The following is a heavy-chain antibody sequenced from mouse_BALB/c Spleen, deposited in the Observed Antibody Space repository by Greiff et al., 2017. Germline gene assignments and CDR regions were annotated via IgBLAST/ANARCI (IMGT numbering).Heavy chain of an antibody. D-gene: IGHD2-3*01. CDR2: ISSGGSYT. J-gene: IGHJ4*01. V-gene: IGHV5-9-3*01. CDR1: GFTFSSYA. CDR3: ASGWRGAMDY. Sequence: EVQVVESGGGLVKPGGSLKLSCAASGFTFSSYAMSWVRQTPEKRLEWVATISSGGSYTYYPDSVKGRFTISRDNAKNTLYLQMSSLRSEDTAMYYCASGWRGAMDYWGQGTSVTVSS.